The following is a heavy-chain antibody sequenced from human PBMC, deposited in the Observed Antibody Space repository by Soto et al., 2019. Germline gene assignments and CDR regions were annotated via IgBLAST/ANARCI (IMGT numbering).Heavy chain of an antibody. J-gene: IGHJ6*02. D-gene: IGHD1-26*01. CDR2: ISGSGGSA. Sequence: GGSLRLSCAASGFTFSSYAMIWVRQAPGKGLEWVSTISGSGGSAYYADSVKGRFSISRDNSKNTLRLQMNSLRADDTAVYYCAKDGASGSYPPYYYFGMDVWGQGTTVTVSS. CDR3: AKDGASGSYPPYYYFGMDV. CDR1: GFTFSSYA. V-gene: IGHV3-23*01.